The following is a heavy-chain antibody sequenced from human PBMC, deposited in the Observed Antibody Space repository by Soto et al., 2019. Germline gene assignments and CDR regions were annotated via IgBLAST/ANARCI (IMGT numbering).Heavy chain of an antibody. CDR1: GGSISSYY. J-gene: IGHJ6*02. D-gene: IGHD2-2*01. CDR3: ARLSHQMGDIVLVPAAHGRMIYYYYGMDV. V-gene: IGHV4-59*01. Sequence: SETLSLTCTVSGGSISSYYWSWIRQPPGKGLEWIGYIYYSGSTNYNPSLKSRVTISVDTSKNQFSLKLSSVTAADTAVYYCARLSHQMGDIVLVPAAHGRMIYYYYGMDVWGQGTTVTV. CDR2: IYYSGST.